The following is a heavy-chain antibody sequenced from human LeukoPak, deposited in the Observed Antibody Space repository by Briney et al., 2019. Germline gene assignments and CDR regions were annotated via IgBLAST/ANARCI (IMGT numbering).Heavy chain of an antibody. Sequence: ASVKVSCKASGYTFTGYYMHWVRQAPGQGLEWMGWINPNSGGTNYAQKFQGRVTMTRDTSISTAYMELSRLRSDDTAVYYCARAHYSHLEFWSGYRSPLGYWGQGTLVTVSS. CDR1: GYTFTGYY. CDR3: ARAHYSHLEFWSGYRSPLGY. V-gene: IGHV1-2*02. D-gene: IGHD3-3*01. J-gene: IGHJ4*02. CDR2: INPNSGGT.